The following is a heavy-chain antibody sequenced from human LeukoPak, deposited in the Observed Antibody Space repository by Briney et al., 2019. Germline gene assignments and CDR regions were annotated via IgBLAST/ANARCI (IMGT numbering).Heavy chain of an antibody. J-gene: IGHJ4*02. CDR2: INSDGSST. V-gene: IGHV3-74*01. Sequence: PGGSLRLSCAASGFTFSSYWMHWVRQAPGKGLVWVSRINSDGSSTSYADSVKGRFTISRDNAKNTLYPQMNSLRAEDTAVYYCATLPPYYYDSSNLGDLDYWGQGTLVTVSS. CDR3: ATLPPYYYDSSNLGDLDY. D-gene: IGHD3-22*01. CDR1: GFTFSSYW.